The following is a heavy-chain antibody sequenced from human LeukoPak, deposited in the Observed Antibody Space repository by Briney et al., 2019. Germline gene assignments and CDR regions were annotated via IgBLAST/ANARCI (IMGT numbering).Heavy chain of an antibody. V-gene: IGHV3-66*01. D-gene: IGHD3-16*02. CDR3: ARDATYYDYVRGSYRSYYFDY. CDR1: GFTVSSNY. Sequence: GGSLRLSCAASGFTVSSNYMSWVRQAPGKGLEWVSVIYSGGSTYYADSVKGRFTISRDNSKNTLYLQMNSLRAEDTAVYYCARDATYYDYVRGSYRSYYFDYWGQGTLVTVSS. J-gene: IGHJ4*02. CDR2: IYSGGST.